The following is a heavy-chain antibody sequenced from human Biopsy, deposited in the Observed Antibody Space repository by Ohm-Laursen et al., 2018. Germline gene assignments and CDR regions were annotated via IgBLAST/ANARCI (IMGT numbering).Heavy chain of an antibody. CDR1: GFSVADYA. CDR3: AKGSEQLQDAGGVDA. D-gene: IGHD1/OR15-1a*01. Sequence: SLRLSCSASGFSVADYAMHWVLQVSGKGLEWVSFIGWDGANTYYGGSVRGRFTISRDNDKNALYLQMNSLRLEDSGFYYCAKGSEQLQDAGGVDAWGQGTLVTVSS. J-gene: IGHJ5*02. CDR2: IGWDGANT. V-gene: IGHV3-43D*04.